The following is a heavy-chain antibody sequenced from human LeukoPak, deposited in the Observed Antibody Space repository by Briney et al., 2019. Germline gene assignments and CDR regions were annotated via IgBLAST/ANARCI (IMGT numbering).Heavy chain of an antibody. V-gene: IGHV3-11*01. CDR3: ARDAYDILTGYYGDAFDI. Sequence: LSLTCTVSGGSISSSSYSWGWIRQAPGKGLEWISYISSSGRAISYADSVKGRFTISRDNAKHSLYLQMNSLRVEDTAVYYCARDAYDILTGYYGDAFDIWGQGTMVTVPS. CDR1: GGSISSSSYS. J-gene: IGHJ3*02. D-gene: IGHD3-9*01. CDR2: ISSSGRAI.